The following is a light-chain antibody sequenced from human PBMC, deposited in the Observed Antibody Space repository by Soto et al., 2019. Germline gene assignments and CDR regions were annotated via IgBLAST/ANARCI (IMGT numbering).Light chain of an antibody. CDR2: DAS. V-gene: IGKV3-15*01. CDR3: QQFSSYPLT. J-gene: IGKJ4*01. Sequence: EILMTQSPATLSVSPGEGATLSCRASQSVSSKLAWYQQKPGQAPRLLIFDASTRATGVPARFSGSGSGTEFTLTISSLQSEDFAVYYCQQFSSYPLTFGGGTKVDIK. CDR1: QSVSSK.